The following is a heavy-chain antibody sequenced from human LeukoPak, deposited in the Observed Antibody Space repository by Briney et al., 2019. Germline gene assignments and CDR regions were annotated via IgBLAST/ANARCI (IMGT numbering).Heavy chain of an antibody. CDR2: INPNSGGT. Sequence: GASVKVSCKASGYTFTGYYMHWVRQAPGQGLEWMGWINPNSGGTNYAQKFQGRVTMTRDTSINTAYMELSRLRSDDTAVYYCARILGSFEGFDYWGQGTLVTVSS. CDR1: GYTFTGYY. D-gene: IGHD1-26*01. J-gene: IGHJ4*02. V-gene: IGHV1-2*02. CDR3: ARILGSFEGFDY.